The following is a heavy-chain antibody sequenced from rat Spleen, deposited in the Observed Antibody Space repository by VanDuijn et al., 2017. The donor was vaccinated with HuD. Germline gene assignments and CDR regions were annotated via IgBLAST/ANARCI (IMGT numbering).Heavy chain of an antibody. CDR1: GFTFSDYY. V-gene: IGHV5-22*01. Sequence: EVHLVESGGGLVQPGRSLTLSCVASGFTFSDYYMAWVRQAPKKGLEWVASISYEGSTTYYGDSVKGRFTVSRDNAKSTLYLQMDSLRSEDTATYYCARHRVEYWYFDFWGPGTMVTVSS. D-gene: IGHD1-11*01. CDR3: ARHRVEYWYFDF. J-gene: IGHJ1*01. CDR2: ISYEGSTT.